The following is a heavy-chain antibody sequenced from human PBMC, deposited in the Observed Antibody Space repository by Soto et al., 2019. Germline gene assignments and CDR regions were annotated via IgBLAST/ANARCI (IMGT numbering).Heavy chain of an antibody. D-gene: IGHD3-22*01. V-gene: IGHV1-24*01. J-gene: IGHJ4*02. Sequence: ASVKVSCKVSGYTLTELSMHWVRQAPGKGLEWMGGFDPEDGETIYAQKFQGRVTMTEDTSTDTAYMELSSLRSEDTAVYYCATDLGYYYDSSGYYYNFDYWGQGTLVTVSS. CDR1: GYTLTELS. CDR3: ATDLGYYYDSSGYYYNFDY. CDR2: FDPEDGET.